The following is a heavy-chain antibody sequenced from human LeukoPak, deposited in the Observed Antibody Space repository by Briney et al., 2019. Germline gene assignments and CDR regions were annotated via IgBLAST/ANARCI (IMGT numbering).Heavy chain of an antibody. D-gene: IGHD3-16*01. V-gene: IGHV1-2*04. J-gene: IGHJ5*02. CDR1: GYAFSGYY. Sequence: ASVKVSCKASGYAFSGYYIHWVRQAPGQGPEWMGWISPNNGGTNYAQRFQGWVTMTRDTSISTAYMELSRLTSNVTAVYYCARSKLGEVAAKFDTWGQGTLVTVSS. CDR2: ISPNNGGT. CDR3: ARSKLGEVAAKFDT.